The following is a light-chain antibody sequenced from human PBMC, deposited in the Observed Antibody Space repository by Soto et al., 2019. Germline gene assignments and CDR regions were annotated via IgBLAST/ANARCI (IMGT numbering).Light chain of an antibody. CDR2: WAS. CDR1: QSVLYSSNNKNY. Sequence: DIVMTQSPDSLAVSLGERATINCKSSQSVLYSSNNKNYLAWYQQKPGQPPTLLIYWASTRESGVPDRFRGSGSGTDFTLTISSLQAEDVAVYYCQQYYTTPRAFGQGTKVEI. CDR3: QQYYTTPRA. V-gene: IGKV4-1*01. J-gene: IGKJ1*01.